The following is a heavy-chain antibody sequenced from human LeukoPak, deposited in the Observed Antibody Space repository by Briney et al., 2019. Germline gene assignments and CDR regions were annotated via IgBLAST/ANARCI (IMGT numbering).Heavy chain of an antibody. CDR3: ARDGCSSTSCRTTNDAFDI. CDR2: ISSSSSYI. D-gene: IGHD2-2*01. CDR1: GFTFSSYS. Sequence: GGSLRLSCAASGFTFSSYSMNWVRQAPGKGLEWVSSISSSSSYIYYADSVKGRFTISRDNAKNSLYLQMNSLRAEDTAVYYCARDGCSSTSCRTTNDAFDIWGQGTMVTVSS. V-gene: IGHV3-21*01. J-gene: IGHJ3*02.